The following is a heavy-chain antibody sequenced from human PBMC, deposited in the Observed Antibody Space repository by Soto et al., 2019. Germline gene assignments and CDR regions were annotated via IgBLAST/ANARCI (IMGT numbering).Heavy chain of an antibody. Sequence: ASVKVSCKVSGYTLTELSMHWVRQAPGKGLEWMGGFDPEDGETIYAQKFQGRVTMTEDTSTDTAYMDLSSLRSEDTALYCCASFLWVGEFHDNMDVWGQGTTVTVSS. CDR1: GYTLTELS. CDR3: ASFLWVGEFHDNMDV. V-gene: IGHV1-24*01. J-gene: IGHJ6*02. CDR2: FDPEDGET. D-gene: IGHD3-10*01.